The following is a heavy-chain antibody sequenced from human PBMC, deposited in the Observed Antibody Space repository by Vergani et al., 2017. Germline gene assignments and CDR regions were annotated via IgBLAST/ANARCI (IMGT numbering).Heavy chain of an antibody. J-gene: IGHJ2*01. V-gene: IGHV3-9*01. CDR2: IDRNYGVK. D-gene: IGHD3-16*01. CDR1: GFTFQAFA. CDR3: VKDNDYDADGPFVL. Sequence: VEAGGGLVQPGGSLRLSCTASGFTFQAFAFHWVRQVSGGGLGWVSGIDRNYGVKNGNSFEGRFSISRDNAKKAVFLQMNNLRHEDTALYFCVKDNDYDADGPFVLWGRGTLVTVSS.